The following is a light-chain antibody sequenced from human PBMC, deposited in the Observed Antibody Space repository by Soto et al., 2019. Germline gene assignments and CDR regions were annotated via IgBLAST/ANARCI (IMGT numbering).Light chain of an antibody. Sequence: EIVLTQSPATLTLSQGGKATLCCRVSQSVGSSLAWYQQKPGQAPRLLIYDASNRATGIPARFSGSGSGTDFTLTINSLETEDVAVYYCQQRSYLFTFGGGTKVDIK. CDR3: QQRSYLFT. J-gene: IGKJ4*01. CDR2: DAS. CDR1: QSVGSS. V-gene: IGKV3-11*01.